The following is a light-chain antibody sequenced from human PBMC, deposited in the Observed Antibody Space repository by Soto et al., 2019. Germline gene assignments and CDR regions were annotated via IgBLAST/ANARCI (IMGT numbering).Light chain of an antibody. Sequence: EVEMTQSPATLSVSLGGEVTISCRASRRISTRLAWYQQKPGQAPRLLIYGASTRATGIPSKFSGSGSGTEFTLTISSLQSEDFAMYYCQQYQDCPPTFGQGTKVEIK. CDR3: QQYQDCPPT. CDR2: GAS. J-gene: IGKJ2*01. CDR1: RRISTR. V-gene: IGKV3-15*01.